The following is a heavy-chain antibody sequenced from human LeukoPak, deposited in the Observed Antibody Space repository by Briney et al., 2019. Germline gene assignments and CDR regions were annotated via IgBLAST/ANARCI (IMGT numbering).Heavy chain of an antibody. CDR3: ARAQYEDY. CDR2: MNPNSGNT. D-gene: IGHD2/OR15-2a*01. CDR1: GYTFTSYD. Sequence: ASVKVSCKASGYTFTSYDINWVRQAAGQGLEWMGWMNPNSGNTGYAQKFQGRVTMTTDTSTSTAYMELRSLRSDDTAVYYCARAQYEDYWGQGTLVTVSS. J-gene: IGHJ4*02. V-gene: IGHV1-8*02.